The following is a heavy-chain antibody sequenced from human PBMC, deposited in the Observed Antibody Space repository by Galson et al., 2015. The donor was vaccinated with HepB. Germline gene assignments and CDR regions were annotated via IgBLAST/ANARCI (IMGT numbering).Heavy chain of an antibody. Sequence: SLRLSCAASGFTFSSYGMHWVRQAPGKGLEWVAVISYDGSNKYYADSVKGRFTISRDNSKNTLYLQMNSLRAEDTAVYYCAKDTQQLGFDYWGQGTLVTVSS. D-gene: IGHD6-13*01. V-gene: IGHV3-30*18. CDR1: GFTFSSYG. CDR3: AKDTQQLGFDY. CDR2: ISYDGSNK. J-gene: IGHJ4*02.